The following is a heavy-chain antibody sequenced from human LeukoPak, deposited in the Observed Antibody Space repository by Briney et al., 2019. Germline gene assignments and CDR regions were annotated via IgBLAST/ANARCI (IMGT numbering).Heavy chain of an antibody. CDR1: GFTFSSNS. Sequence: GGSLRLSCAASGFTFSSNSMNWVRQAPGKGLEWVSSISSSSSYIYYADSVKGRFTISRDNAKNSLYLQMNSLRAEDTAVYYCARDLTVTAEYWGQGTLVTVSS. CDR2: ISSSSSYI. CDR3: ARDLTVTAEY. D-gene: IGHD4-17*01. J-gene: IGHJ4*02. V-gene: IGHV3-21*01.